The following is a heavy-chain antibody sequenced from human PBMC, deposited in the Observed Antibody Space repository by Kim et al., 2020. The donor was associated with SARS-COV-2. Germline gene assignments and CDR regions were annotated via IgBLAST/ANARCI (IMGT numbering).Heavy chain of an antibody. CDR3: ARDLWTAMVFYGMDV. V-gene: IGHV3-21*01. D-gene: IGHD5-18*01. J-gene: IGHJ6*02. Sequence: DSVKGRFTISRDNAKNSLYLQMNSLRAEDTAVYYCARDLWTAMVFYGMDVWGQGTTVTVSS.